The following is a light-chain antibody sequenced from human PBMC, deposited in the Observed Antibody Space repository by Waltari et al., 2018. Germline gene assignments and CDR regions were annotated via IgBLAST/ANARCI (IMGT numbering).Light chain of an antibody. Sequence: EIVMTQSPATLSVSPGEGATLSCRACQRVSSNLAWYHHKPGQAPRLLIFGASTRATGIPARFSGSGSGTEFTLTISSLQSEDFAFYYCQQYNNWPPEDTFGQGTKLEIK. J-gene: IGKJ2*01. V-gene: IGKV3-15*01. CDR1: QRVSSN. CDR3: QQYNNWPPEDT. CDR2: GAS.